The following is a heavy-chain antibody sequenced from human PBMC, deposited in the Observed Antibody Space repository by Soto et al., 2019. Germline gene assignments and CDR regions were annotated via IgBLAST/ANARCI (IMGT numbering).Heavy chain of an antibody. D-gene: IGHD1-26*01. J-gene: IGHJ4*02. V-gene: IGHV3-23*01. CDR3: AKGQKWELPFDY. CDR2: FSGTTSST. CDR1: GFIFSSYA. Sequence: GGSLRLSCAASGFIFSSYAMSWVRQAPGKGLEWVSAFSGTTSSTYYAASVKGRFTISRDNSKNTLYLQMNSLKAEDTAVYYCAKGQKWELPFDYWGQGALVTVSS.